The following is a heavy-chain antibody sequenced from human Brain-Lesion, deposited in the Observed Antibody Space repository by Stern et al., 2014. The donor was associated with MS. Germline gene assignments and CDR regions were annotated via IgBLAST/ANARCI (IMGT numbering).Heavy chain of an antibody. D-gene: IGHD3-3*01. Sequence: QVQLVQSGAEVKKPGASVKVSCKTSGYIFTGYYIHWVRQAPGQGLEWIAWIKPNTGGPKYAQKFQGRVTMSRDTSISTAYVELSSLTSDDTAVYYCARDQRGITIFGVVTDYYYLGMDVWGQGTTVTVS. J-gene: IGHJ6*02. V-gene: IGHV1-2*02. CDR2: IKPNTGGP. CDR3: ARDQRGITIFGVVTDYYYLGMDV. CDR1: GYIFTGYY.